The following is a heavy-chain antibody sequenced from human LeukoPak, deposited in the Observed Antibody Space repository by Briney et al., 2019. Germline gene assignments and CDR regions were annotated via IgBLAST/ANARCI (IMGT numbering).Heavy chain of an antibody. CDR3: ARGRRHYGSGSYYNFDY. Sequence: ASVKVSCKASGYTFTSYDITWVRQAPGQGLEWMGWISGYNGNTNYAQKLQGRVTMTTDTSTTTAYMELRGLRSDDTAVYYCARGRRHYGSGSYYNFDYWGQGTLVTVSS. CDR1: GYTFTSYD. V-gene: IGHV1-18*04. D-gene: IGHD3-10*01. CDR2: ISGYNGNT. J-gene: IGHJ4*02.